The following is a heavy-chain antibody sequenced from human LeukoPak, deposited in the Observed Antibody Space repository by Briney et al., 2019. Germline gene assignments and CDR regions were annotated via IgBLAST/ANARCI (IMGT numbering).Heavy chain of an antibody. J-gene: IGHJ5*02. CDR3: AREAWGSIAARDNWFDP. CDR1: GGSISSGDYY. D-gene: IGHD6-6*01. Sequence: SQTLSLTCTVSGGSISSGDYYWSWIRHHPGKGLEWIGYIYYSGSTYYNPSLKRRVTISVDTSKNQFSLKLTSVTAADSAVYYCAREAWGSIAARDNWFDPWGQGTLVTVSS. V-gene: IGHV4-31*03. CDR2: IYYSGST.